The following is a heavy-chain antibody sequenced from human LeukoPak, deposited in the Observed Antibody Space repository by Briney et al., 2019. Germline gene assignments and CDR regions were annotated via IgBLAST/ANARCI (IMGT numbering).Heavy chain of an antibody. V-gene: IGHV4-59*08. CDR1: DGSISGYY. CDR3: ARHASEVTRGAFDI. D-gene: IGHD4-17*01. J-gene: IGHJ3*02. Sequence: SETLSLTCTASDGSISGYYWSWIRQPPGKGLEWIGYMYYSGRINYNPSLKSRVTISVDTSKNQFSLKLSSVTAADTAVYYFARHASEVTRGAFDIWGQGTMVTVSS. CDR2: MYYSGRI.